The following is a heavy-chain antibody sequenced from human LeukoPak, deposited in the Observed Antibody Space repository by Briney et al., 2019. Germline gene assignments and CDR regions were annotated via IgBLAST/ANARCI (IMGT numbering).Heavy chain of an antibody. CDR1: GFTFSSHG. Sequence: GRSLRLSCAASGFTFSSHGMHWVRQAPGKGLEWVAVISFDGGNKYYADSVKGRFTISRDNSKNTLYLQMNSLRAEDTAVYYCANEIRPNDYWGQGTQVTVSS. CDR2: ISFDGGNK. D-gene: IGHD4-17*01. J-gene: IGHJ4*02. V-gene: IGHV3-30*18. CDR3: ANEIRPNDY.